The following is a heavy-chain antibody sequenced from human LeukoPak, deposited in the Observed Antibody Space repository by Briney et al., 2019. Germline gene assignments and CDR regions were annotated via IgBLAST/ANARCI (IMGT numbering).Heavy chain of an antibody. J-gene: IGHJ5*02. V-gene: IGHV4-4*07. CDR2: IYASGST. CDR1: GGSISSYY. CDR3: ARGAYGSGSLSWFDP. Sequence: SETLSLTCTVSGGSISSYYWSWIRQPAGKGLEWIGRIYASGSTNYNPSLKSRVTILVDTSNNQVSLKVSSVTAADTAVYYCARGAYGSGSLSWFDPWGQGTLVIVSS. D-gene: IGHD3-10*01.